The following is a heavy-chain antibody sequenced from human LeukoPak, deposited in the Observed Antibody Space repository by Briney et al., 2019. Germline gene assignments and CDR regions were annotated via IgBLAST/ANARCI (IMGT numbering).Heavy chain of an antibody. J-gene: IGHJ2*01. CDR1: GFTFGDYA. CDR2: IRSKAYGWTT. D-gene: IGHD1-26*01. Sequence: PGGSLRLSCTASGFTFGDYAMSWFRQAPGKGLEWGGFIRSKAYGWTTEYAASVKGRFTISRDDSKSIAYLQMNSLKTEDTAVYYCTTQRRRGATTSSWYFDLWGRGTLVTVSS. CDR3: TTQRRRGATTSSWYFDL. V-gene: IGHV3-49*03.